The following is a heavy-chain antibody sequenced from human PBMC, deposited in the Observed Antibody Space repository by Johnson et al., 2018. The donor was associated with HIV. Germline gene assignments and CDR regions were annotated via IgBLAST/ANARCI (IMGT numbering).Heavy chain of an antibody. Sequence: VQLVESGGGLLQPGGSLRLSCAASGLTFSSYGMSWVRQAPGKGLEWVSGISGSGGSTYYADSVKGRFNISRDNSKKTLYLQMNSLRTEDTALYYCAKGRGGYCSSTSCPDAFDIWGQGTMVTVSS. V-gene: IGHV3-23*04. J-gene: IGHJ3*02. CDR1: GLTFSSYG. CDR2: ISGSGGST. D-gene: IGHD2-2*01. CDR3: AKGRGGYCSSTSCPDAFDI.